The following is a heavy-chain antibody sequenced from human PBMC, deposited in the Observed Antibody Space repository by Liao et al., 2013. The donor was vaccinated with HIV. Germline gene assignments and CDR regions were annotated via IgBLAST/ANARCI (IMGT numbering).Heavy chain of an antibody. CDR2: IYYSGST. V-gene: IGHV4-34*01. J-gene: IGHJ4*02. CDR1: GGSFSGYY. CDR3: ARGGXRITMGRGVIRY. D-gene: IGHD3-10*01. Sequence: QVQLQQWGAGLLKPSETLSLTCAVYGGSFSGYYWSWIRQPPGKGLEWIGYIYYSGSTNYNPSLKSRVTISVDTSKNQFSLKLSSVTAADTAVYYCARGGXRITMGRGVIRYWGQGTLVTVSS.